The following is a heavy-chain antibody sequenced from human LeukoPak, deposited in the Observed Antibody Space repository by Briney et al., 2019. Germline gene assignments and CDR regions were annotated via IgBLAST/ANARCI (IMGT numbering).Heavy chain of an antibody. Sequence: SETLSLTCTVSGGSISSSSYYWGWIRQPPGKGLEWIGSIYYSGSTYYNPSLKSRVTISVDTSKNQFSLKLSSVTAADTAVYYCARGPYYDFWSGYSDSSRFDYWGQGTLVTVSS. D-gene: IGHD3-3*01. CDR2: IYYSGST. CDR3: ARGPYYDFWSGYSDSSRFDY. J-gene: IGHJ4*02. CDR1: GGSISSSSYY. V-gene: IGHV4-39*07.